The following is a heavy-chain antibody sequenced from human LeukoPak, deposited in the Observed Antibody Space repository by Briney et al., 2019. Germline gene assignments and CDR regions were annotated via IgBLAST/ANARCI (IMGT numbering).Heavy chain of an antibody. D-gene: IGHD6-19*01. CDR1: GYTFTGYY. CDR3: ARSPPNSSGWYYFDY. V-gene: IGHV1-46*01. J-gene: IGHJ4*02. CDR2: INPSGGST. Sequence: GASVKVSCKASGYTFTGYYMHWVRQAPGQGLEWMGIINPSGGSTSYAQKFQGRVTMTRDTSTSTVYMELSSLRSEDTAVYYCARSPPNSSGWYYFDYWGQGTLVTVSS.